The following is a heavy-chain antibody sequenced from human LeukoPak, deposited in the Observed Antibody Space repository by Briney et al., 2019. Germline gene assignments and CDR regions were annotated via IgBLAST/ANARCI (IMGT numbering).Heavy chain of an antibody. CDR2: IYYSGST. D-gene: IGHD2-2*01. Sequence: SQTLSLTCTVSGGSISSGDYYWSWLRQPPGKGLEWIGYIYYSGSTYYNPSLKSRVTISVDTSKNQFSLKLSSVTAAVTAVYYCARDRGYCSSTSCYRDFDYWGQGTLVTVSS. V-gene: IGHV4-30-4*08. CDR1: GGSISSGDYY. CDR3: ARDRGYCSSTSCYRDFDY. J-gene: IGHJ4*02.